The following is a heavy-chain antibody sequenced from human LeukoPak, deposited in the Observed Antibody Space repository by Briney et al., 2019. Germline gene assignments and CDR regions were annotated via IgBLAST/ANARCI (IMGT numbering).Heavy chain of an antibody. CDR3: ARDKIVGATHFDY. Sequence: GGSLRLSCAASGFTFSSYSMNWVRQAPGKGLEWVSSISSSSSYIYYADSVKGRFTISRDNAKNSLYLQMNSLRAEDTAVYYCARDKIVGATHFDYWGQGTLVTVSS. CDR2: ISSSSSYI. V-gene: IGHV3-21*01. D-gene: IGHD1-26*01. CDR1: GFTFSSYS. J-gene: IGHJ4*02.